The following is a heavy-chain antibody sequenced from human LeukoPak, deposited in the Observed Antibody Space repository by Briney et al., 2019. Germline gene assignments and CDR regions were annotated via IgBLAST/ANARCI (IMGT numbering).Heavy chain of an antibody. CDR2: INLNSGGT. V-gene: IGHV1-2*02. Sequence: ASVKVSCKASGYTFTGYYMHWVRQAPGQGLEWMGWINLNSGGTNYPQKFQGRVTMTRDTPISTAYMELSRLRSDDTAVYYCARIGNYYDSSGYYDSRDYWGQGTLVSVSS. CDR3: ARIGNYYDSSGYYDSRDY. CDR1: GYTFTGYY. J-gene: IGHJ4*02. D-gene: IGHD3-22*01.